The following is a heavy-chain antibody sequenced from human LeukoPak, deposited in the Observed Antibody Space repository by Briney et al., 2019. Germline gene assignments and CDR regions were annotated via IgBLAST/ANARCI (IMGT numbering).Heavy chain of an antibody. D-gene: IGHD6-13*01. CDR2: INHSGST. CDR3: ARGGGYSSSWYGGYFDY. CDR1: GGSFSGYY. J-gene: IGHJ4*02. V-gene: IGHV4-34*01. Sequence: SETLSLTCAAYGGSFSGYYWSWIRQPPGKGLEWIGEINHSGSTNYNPSLKSRVTISVDTSKNQFSLKLSSVTAADTAVYYCARGGGYSSSWYGGYFDYWGQGTLVTVSS.